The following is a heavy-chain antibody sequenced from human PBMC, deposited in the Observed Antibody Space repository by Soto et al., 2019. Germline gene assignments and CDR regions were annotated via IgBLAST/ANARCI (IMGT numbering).Heavy chain of an antibody. D-gene: IGHD3-16*01. V-gene: IGHV1-69*06. CDR3: ARNGGYGYTDLRGLPYHVYAMDV. CDR1: GGTFSSYA. CDR2: LIPSYATS. Sequence: QVQLVQSGAEVKEPGSSVKVSCKASGGTFSSYALSWVRQAPGQGLEWMGGLIPSYATSSYAQKFQGRLTIVSDTSTKTAYMELSSVRSEDTALYYCARNGGYGYTDLRGLPYHVYAMDVWGQGTTVTVSS. J-gene: IGHJ6*02.